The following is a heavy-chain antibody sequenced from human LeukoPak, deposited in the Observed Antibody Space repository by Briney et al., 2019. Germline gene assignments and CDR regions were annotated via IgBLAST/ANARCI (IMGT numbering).Heavy chain of an antibody. J-gene: IGHJ6*02. V-gene: IGHV3-23*01. CDR3: ASSASLVYPIYYGMDV. CDR1: GFTFSSSA. Sequence: GGSLRLSCVASGFTFSSSAMNWVRQAPGKGLEWVSGITGSSSNTYYTDSVKGRFTISRDNSKNTLYLQMNSLRAEDTAVYYCASSASLVYPIYYGMDVWGQGTTVTVSS. D-gene: IGHD6-6*01. CDR2: ITGSSSNT.